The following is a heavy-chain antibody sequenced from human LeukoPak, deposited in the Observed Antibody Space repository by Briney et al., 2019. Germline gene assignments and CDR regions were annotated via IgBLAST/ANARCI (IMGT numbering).Heavy chain of an antibody. J-gene: IGHJ4*02. CDR3: ARAVAGGPAPFDY. V-gene: IGHV4-59*01. CDR1: AGSISSYY. D-gene: IGHD6-19*01. Sequence: PSETLSLTCTVSAGSISSYYWSWIRQPPGKGLEWIGYIYYSGNTNYNPSLKSRVTISVDTSKNQFSLKLSSVTAADTAVYYCARAVAGGPAPFDYWGQGTLVTVSS. CDR2: IYYSGNT.